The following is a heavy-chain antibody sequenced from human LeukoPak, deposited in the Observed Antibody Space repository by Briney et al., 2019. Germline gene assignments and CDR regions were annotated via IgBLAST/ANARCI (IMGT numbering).Heavy chain of an antibody. J-gene: IGHJ4*02. CDR2: IFHSGTT. CDR3: ARVGYCSRGVCYNYDY. CDR1: GGSISPYY. V-gene: IGHV4-59*01. D-gene: IGHD2-8*01. Sequence: PSETLSLTCTISGGSISPYYWSWIRQPPGKGLEWIAYIFHSGTTNYNPSLKSRVAISLDTSKSQFSLKLNSVTAADTAVYYCARVGYCSRGVCYNYDYWGQGTQVTVSS.